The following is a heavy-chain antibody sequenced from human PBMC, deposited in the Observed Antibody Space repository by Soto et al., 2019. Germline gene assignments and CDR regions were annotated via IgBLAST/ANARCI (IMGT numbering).Heavy chain of an antibody. V-gene: IGHV1-3*01. CDR3: ARELQGLYYFDY. Sequence: ASVKVSCKASGYTFISYAIHWVCQAPGQRLEWMGWINAGNGNTKYSQKFQGRVTITRDTSASTAYMELTCLRSEDTAVYYCARELQGLYYFDYWGQGTLVTVSS. CDR1: GYTFISYA. D-gene: IGHD2-15*01. CDR2: INAGNGNT. J-gene: IGHJ4*02.